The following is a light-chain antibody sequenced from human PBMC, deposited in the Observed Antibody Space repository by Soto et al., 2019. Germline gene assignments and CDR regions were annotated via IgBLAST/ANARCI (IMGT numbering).Light chain of an antibody. J-gene: IGLJ2*01. Sequence: QSALTHPRSVSGSPGQSVTISCTGTSSDVGGYNYVSWYQQHPGKAPKDMIYVVSKRPSGVPDRCSGSKSGNTAYLTISGLQAVDEADYYCCSSAGNYTLIFSAATKLTVL. CDR1: SSDVGGYNY. CDR2: VVS. CDR3: CSSAGNYTLI. V-gene: IGLV2-11*01.